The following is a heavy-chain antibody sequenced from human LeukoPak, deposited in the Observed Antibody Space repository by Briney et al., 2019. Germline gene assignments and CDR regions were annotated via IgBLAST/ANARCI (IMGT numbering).Heavy chain of an antibody. Sequence: GGSLRLSCAASGFTFSSYEMNWVRQAPGKGLEWVAVISDDGSKKFYADSVKGRFTISRDNSKKMLSLQMNSLRVEDTAVYYCAKPSRDGGYFDYWGQGTLVTVSS. J-gene: IGHJ4*02. CDR1: GFTFSSYE. CDR2: ISDDGSKK. D-gene: IGHD3-10*01. CDR3: AKPSRDGGYFDY. V-gene: IGHV3-30*18.